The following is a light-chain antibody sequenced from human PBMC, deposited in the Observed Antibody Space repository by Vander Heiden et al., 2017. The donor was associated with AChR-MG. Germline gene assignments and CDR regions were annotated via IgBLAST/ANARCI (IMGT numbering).Light chain of an antibody. V-gene: IGKV3-20*01. CDR1: QSISSSY. CDR2: GAS. CDR3: QQYVSSPLT. Sequence: EIVLAQSPGTLSLSPGDRATLSCRTSQSISSSYLAWYQQKPGQAPRLLIYGASSRATGIPDRFSGSGSGTDFTLTISRLEPDDFAVYYCQQYVSSPLTFGGGTKVEIK. J-gene: IGKJ4*01.